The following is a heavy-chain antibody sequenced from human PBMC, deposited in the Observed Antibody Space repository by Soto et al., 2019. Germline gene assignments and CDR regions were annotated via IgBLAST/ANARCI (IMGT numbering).Heavy chain of an antibody. CDR3: AALDTAMVKTAGY. CDR2: VKQDGSEE. CDR1: GYSISTYW. J-gene: IGHJ4*02. D-gene: IGHD5-18*01. V-gene: IGHV3-7*01. Sequence: EVQLVESGGGLVQPGGSLRLSCAASGYSISTYWMSWVRQAPGKGLEWVANVKQDGSEEYYVDSVKGRFTISTDNPKNYLYLQINSLRAEDTGVYYCAALDTAMVKTAGYWGQGTLVTVSS.